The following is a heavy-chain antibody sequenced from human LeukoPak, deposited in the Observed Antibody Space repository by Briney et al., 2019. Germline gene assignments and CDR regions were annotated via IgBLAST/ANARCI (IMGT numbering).Heavy chain of an antibody. Sequence: GASVKVSCKASGGTFSSYAISWVRQAPGQGLEWMGGIIPIFGTANYAQKFQGRVTITADESTSTAYMELSSLRSEDTAVYYCARSVYDSSGSYPFDYWGQGTLVTVSS. D-gene: IGHD3-22*01. CDR2: IIPIFGTA. J-gene: IGHJ4*02. V-gene: IGHV1-69*13. CDR3: ARSVYDSSGSYPFDY. CDR1: GGTFSSYA.